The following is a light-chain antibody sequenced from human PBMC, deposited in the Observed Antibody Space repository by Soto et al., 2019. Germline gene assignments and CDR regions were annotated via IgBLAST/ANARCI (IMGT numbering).Light chain of an antibody. CDR3: QHRSSWPPGFT. J-gene: IGKJ3*01. CDR1: QSVYNY. Sequence: EIVLTQSPATLSLSPGDRATLSCTASQSVYNYLAWYQQKPGQAPRLLIYNTSTRATGIPARFSGSGSGTDFTLTISSLEPEDFAVYYCQHRSSWPPGFTFGPGTKVDIK. CDR2: NTS. V-gene: IGKV3-11*01.